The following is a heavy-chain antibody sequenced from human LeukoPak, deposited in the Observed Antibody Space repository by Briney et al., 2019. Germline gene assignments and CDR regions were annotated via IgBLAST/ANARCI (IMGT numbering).Heavy chain of an antibody. CDR3: ARDLYYYDSSGT. CDR2: IIPILGTA. V-gene: IGHV1-69*13. D-gene: IGHD3-22*01. CDR1: GGTFSSYA. J-gene: IGHJ5*02. Sequence: SVKVSCKASGGTFSSYAISWVRQAPGQGLEWMGGIIPILGTANYAQKFQGRVTITADESTSTAYMELSSLRSEDTAVYYCARDLYYYDSSGTWGQGTLVTVSS.